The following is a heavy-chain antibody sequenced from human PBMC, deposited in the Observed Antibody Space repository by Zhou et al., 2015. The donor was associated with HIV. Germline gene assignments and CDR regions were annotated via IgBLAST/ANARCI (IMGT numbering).Heavy chain of an antibody. V-gene: IGHV3-23*01. D-gene: IGHD1-7*01. CDR2: VSGSGDKT. J-gene: IGHJ4*02. Sequence: EVQLLESGGRLGTAWGGSLRLSCAASGFTFSSSVMTWVRRAPGQGLEWVSSVSGSGDKTFYADSVKGRFTISRDNSKSTLYLRMNSLRAEDTAVFYCAKDGGVTGTTEAFDIWGQGTLVTVSS. CDR3: AKDGGVTGTTEAFDI. CDR1: GFTFSSSV.